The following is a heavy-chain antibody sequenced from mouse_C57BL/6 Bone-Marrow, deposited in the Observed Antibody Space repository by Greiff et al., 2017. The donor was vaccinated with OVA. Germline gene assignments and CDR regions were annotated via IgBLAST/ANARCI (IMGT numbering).Heavy chain of an antibody. Sequence: VQLQQSGAELVRPGASVKLSCTASGFNIKDDYMHWVKQRPEQGLEWIGWIDPENGDTEYASKFQGKATITADTSSNTAYLQLSSLTSEDTAVDYCTPIYYDYDGVDYWGQGTTLTVSS. J-gene: IGHJ2*01. CDR3: TPIYYDYDGVDY. V-gene: IGHV14-4*01. D-gene: IGHD2-4*01. CDR2: IDPENGDT. CDR1: GFNIKDDY.